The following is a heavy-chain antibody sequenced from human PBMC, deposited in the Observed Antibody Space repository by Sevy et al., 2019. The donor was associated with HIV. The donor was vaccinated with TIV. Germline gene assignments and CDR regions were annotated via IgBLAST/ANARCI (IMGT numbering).Heavy chain of an antibody. D-gene: IGHD1-1*01. CDR2: INSDGGSI. CDR1: GFTFNIYW. CDR3: ARGTTGTFDY. J-gene: IGHJ4*02. Sequence: GGSLRLSCAASGFTFNIYWMHWVRQAPGKGLVWVSRINSDGGSISHAHSVKGRFTISRDNARNTVYLQMNSLRAEDTAVYYCARGTTGTFDYWGQGALVTVSS. V-gene: IGHV3-74*01.